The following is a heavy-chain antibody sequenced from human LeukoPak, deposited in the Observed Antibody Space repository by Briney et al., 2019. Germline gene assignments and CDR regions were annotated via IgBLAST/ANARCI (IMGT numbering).Heavy chain of an antibody. Sequence: GGSLRLSCAASGLTGSSNFMTLVRQAPGKGLEWVSAIYSGGSTFYADSVRGRFNISRDNSRKTMFLQMSSLRVEDAGAYYCASSGTASRGAMDVWGQGTTVTVSS. CDR2: IYSGGST. D-gene: IGHD1-1*01. CDR1: GLTGSSNF. J-gene: IGHJ6*02. V-gene: IGHV3-66*01. CDR3: ASSGTASRGAMDV.